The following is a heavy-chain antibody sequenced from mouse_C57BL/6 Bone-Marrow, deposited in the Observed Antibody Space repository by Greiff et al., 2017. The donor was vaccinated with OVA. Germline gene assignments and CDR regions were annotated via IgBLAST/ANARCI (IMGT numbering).Heavy chain of an antibody. D-gene: IGHD6-1*01. CDR2: IFPGSGST. CDR1: GYTFTGYW. J-gene: IGHJ4*01. CDR3: ARLCISSFAY. V-gene: IGHV1-9*01. Sequence: QVQLQQSGAELMKPGASVKLSCKATGYTFTGYWIEWVKQRPGHGLEWIGEIFPGSGSTTYNEKFKGKATLTAATSSSTAYMHLSILTSADSAVYYCARLCISSFAYWGQATSVTVSS.